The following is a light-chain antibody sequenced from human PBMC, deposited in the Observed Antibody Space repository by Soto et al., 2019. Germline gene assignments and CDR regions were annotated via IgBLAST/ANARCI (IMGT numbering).Light chain of an antibody. Sequence: DMQMTQSPSTLSASVGDRVTITCRASQSISTSLAWYQQKPGKAPKLLIHDASSLESGVPSRFSGSGSGTEFTLTISSLQPEDSATYYCQQYNSYSPTFGQGTKVDIK. CDR1: QSISTS. V-gene: IGKV1-5*01. CDR3: QQYNSYSPT. CDR2: DAS. J-gene: IGKJ1*01.